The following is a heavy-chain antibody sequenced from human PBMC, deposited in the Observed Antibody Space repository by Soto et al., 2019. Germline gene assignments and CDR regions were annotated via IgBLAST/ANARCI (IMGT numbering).Heavy chain of an antibody. CDR2: ISGGGGST. Sequence: EVQLLESGGGLVQPGGSLRLSCAASGFTFSSYAMSWVRQAPGKGLEWVSAISGGGGSTYYADSVKGRFTISRDNFKKTLYLQMNSLRAEDTALYYCANGSRSVMITFGGVVDQGNFDYWGQGPLVTVSS. CDR1: GFTFSSYA. D-gene: IGHD3-16*02. CDR3: ANGSRSVMITFGGVVDQGNFDY. V-gene: IGHV3-23*01. J-gene: IGHJ4*02.